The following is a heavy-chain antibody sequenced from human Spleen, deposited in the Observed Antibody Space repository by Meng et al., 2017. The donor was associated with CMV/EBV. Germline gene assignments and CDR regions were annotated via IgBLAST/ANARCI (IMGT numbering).Heavy chain of an antibody. CDR1: GFTFSSYW. D-gene: IGHD3-10*01. CDR2: INWNGGST. J-gene: IGHJ4*02. Sequence: GESLKISCAASGFTFSSYWISWVRQAPGKGLEWVSGINWNGGSTGYADSVKGRFTISRDNAKNSLYLQMNSLRAEDTALYHCARAHLRGGYDYWGQGTLVTVSS. V-gene: IGHV3-20*01. CDR3: ARAHLRGGYDY.